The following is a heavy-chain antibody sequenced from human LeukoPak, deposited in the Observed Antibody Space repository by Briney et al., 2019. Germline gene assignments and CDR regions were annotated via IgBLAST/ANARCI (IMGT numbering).Heavy chain of an antibody. D-gene: IGHD1/OR15-1a*01. Sequence: PSETLSLTCAVYGGSFSGYYWGWIRRPPGKGLEWIGEINHSGSTNYNPSLKSRVTISVDTSKNQFSLKLSSVTAADTAVYYCARRRKRIWNTRPNYFDYWGQGTLVTVSS. V-gene: IGHV4-34*01. CDR1: GGSFSGYY. CDR3: ARRRKRIWNTRPNYFDY. J-gene: IGHJ4*02. CDR2: INHSGST.